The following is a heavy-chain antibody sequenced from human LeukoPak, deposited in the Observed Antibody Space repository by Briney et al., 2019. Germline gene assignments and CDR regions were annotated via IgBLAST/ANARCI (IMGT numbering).Heavy chain of an antibody. J-gene: IGHJ4*02. Sequence: RASVKVSCKASGYTFTGSYIHWVRQAPGQGLEWMGRIIPNSGVTNYAQKFQGRVTTTRDTSISTASMELSRLRPADTAVYYCARGSAARPRGLFDYWGQGTLVTVSS. CDR2: IIPNSGVT. V-gene: IGHV1-2*06. CDR3: ARGSAARPRGLFDY. D-gene: IGHD6-6*01. CDR1: GYTFTGSY.